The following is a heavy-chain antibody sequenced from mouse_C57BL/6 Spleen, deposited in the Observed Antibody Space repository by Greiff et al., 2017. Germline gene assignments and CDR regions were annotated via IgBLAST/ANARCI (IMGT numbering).Heavy chain of an antibody. CDR2: ISDGGSYT. J-gene: IGHJ2*01. Sequence: EVKLVESGGGLVKPGGSLKLSCAASGFTFSSYAMSWVRQTPDKRLEWVATISDGGSYTYYPDNVKGRFTISRENAKNNLYLEMSQLKSEDTAMYDCARDRGTTVVAPYFDYWGQGTTLTVSS. CDR3: ARDRGTTVVAPYFDY. V-gene: IGHV5-4*01. D-gene: IGHD1-1*01. CDR1: GFTFSSYA.